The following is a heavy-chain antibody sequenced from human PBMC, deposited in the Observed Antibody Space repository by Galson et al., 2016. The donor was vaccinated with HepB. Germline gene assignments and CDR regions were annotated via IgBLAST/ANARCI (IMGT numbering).Heavy chain of an antibody. CDR3: AKDRGGVIAAPGKYYFYGMDV. J-gene: IGHJ6*04. CDR1: GFNFEGYA. D-gene: IGHD2-21*01. Sequence: SLRLSCAASGFNFEGYAMHWVRQAPGKGLEWVSVISWNGGAKGYADSVKGRFTISRDNTKNSLYLQMNSLRAEDTALYYCAKDRGGVIAAPGKYYFYGMDVWGKGTTVTVAS. V-gene: IGHV3-9*01. CDR2: ISWNGGAK.